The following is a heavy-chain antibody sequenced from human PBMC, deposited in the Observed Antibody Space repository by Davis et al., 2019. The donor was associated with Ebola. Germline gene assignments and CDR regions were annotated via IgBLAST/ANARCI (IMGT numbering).Heavy chain of an antibody. V-gene: IGHV4-39*01. CDR3: ARRGRYCSSTSCYLYYYYGINV. Sequence: MPSETLSLTCTVSGGSVSSGSYYWSWIRQPPGKGLEWIGSIYYSGSTYYNPSLKSRVTISVDTSKNQFSLKLSSVTAADTAVYYCARRGRYCSSTSCYLYYYYGINVWGQGTTVTVSS. D-gene: IGHD2-2*01. CDR2: IYYSGST. J-gene: IGHJ6*02. CDR1: GGSVSSGSYY.